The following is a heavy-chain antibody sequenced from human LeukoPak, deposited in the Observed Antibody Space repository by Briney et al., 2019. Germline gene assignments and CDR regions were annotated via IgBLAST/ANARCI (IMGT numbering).Heavy chain of an antibody. Sequence: GGSLRLSCAASGFTFRSYVMTWVRQAPGQGLEWVGRIKSKTDGGTTDYAAPVKGRFTISRDDSKNTLYLQMNSLKTEDTAVYYCTTGIFDYWGQGTLVTVSS. CDR3: TTGIFDY. CDR1: GFTFRSYV. CDR2: IKSKTDGGTT. V-gene: IGHV3-15*01. J-gene: IGHJ4*02. D-gene: IGHD1-14*01.